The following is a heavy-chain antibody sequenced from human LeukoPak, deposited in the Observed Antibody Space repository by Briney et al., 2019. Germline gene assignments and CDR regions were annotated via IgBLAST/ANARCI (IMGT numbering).Heavy chain of an antibody. CDR1: GYTFTGYY. D-gene: IGHD2-2*01. CDR2: INPNSGGT. J-gene: IGHJ6*03. V-gene: IGHV1-2*02. Sequence: ASVKVSCKASGYTFTGYYMHWVRQAPGQGLEWMGWINPNSGGTNYAQKFQGRVTMTRDTSISTAYMELCRLRSDDTAVYYCASRLPARLCSSTSCYSDARGYYYYYYMDVWGKGTTVTVSS. CDR3: ASRLPARLCSSTSCYSDARGYYYYYYMDV.